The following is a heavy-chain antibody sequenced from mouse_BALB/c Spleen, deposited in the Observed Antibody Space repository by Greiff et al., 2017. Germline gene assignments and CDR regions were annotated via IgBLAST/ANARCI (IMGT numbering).Heavy chain of an antibody. CDR3: ARNYGSSYEAMDY. J-gene: IGHJ4*01. CDR2: IYPGGGYT. D-gene: IGHD1-1*01. Sequence: VQLQQSGAELVRPGTSVKISCTASGYTFTNYWLGWVKQRPGHGLEWIGDIYPGGGYTNYNAKFKGKATLTADTSSSTAYMQLSSLTSEDSAVYFCARNYGSSYEAMDYWGQGTSDTVSS. V-gene: IGHV1-63*02. CDR1: GYTFTNYW.